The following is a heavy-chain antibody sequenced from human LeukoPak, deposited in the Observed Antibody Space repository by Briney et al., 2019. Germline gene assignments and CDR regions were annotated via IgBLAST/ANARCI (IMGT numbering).Heavy chain of an antibody. CDR3: ASMYYYDSSGYYS. D-gene: IGHD3-22*01. CDR2: IYTSGST. CDR1: GGSISSGSYY. Sequence: SETLSLTCTVSGGSISSGSYYWSWIRQPAGKGLEWIGRIYTSGSTNYNPSLKSRVTISVDTSKNQLSLKLSSVTAADTAVYYCASMYYYDSSGYYSWGQGTLVTVSS. V-gene: IGHV4-61*02. J-gene: IGHJ5*02.